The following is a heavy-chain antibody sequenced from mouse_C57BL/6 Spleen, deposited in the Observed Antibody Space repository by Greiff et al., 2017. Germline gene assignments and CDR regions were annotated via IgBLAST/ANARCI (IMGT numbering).Heavy chain of an antibody. CDR1: GYTFTSYG. J-gene: IGHJ1*03. D-gene: IGHD1-1*01. V-gene: IGHV1-81*01. Sequence: QVHVKQSGAELARPGASVKLSCKASGYTFTSYGISWVKQRTGQGLEWIGEIYPRSGNTYYNEKFKGKATLTADKSSSTAYMEIRSLTSEDSAVYFCARGGVVATKWDGDFDVWGTGTTVTVSS. CDR3: ARGGVVATKWDGDFDV. CDR2: IYPRSGNT.